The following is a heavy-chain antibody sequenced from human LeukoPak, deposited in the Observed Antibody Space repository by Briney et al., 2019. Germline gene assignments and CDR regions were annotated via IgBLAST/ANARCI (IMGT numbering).Heavy chain of an antibody. J-gene: IGHJ4*02. CDR2: ISYDGSNK. CDR1: GFTFSSYA. CDR3: ARSGRYYYGSGSYPPGPDY. D-gene: IGHD3-10*01. Sequence: PGGSLRLSCAASGFTFSSYAMHWVRQAPGKGLEWVAVISYDGSNKYYADSVKGRFTISRDNSKNTLYLQMNSLRAEGTAVYYCARSGRYYYGSGSYPPGPDYWGQGTLVTVSS. V-gene: IGHV3-30*04.